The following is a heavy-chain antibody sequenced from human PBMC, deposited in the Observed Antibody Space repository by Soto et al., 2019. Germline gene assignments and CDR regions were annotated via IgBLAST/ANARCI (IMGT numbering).Heavy chain of an antibody. V-gene: IGHV3-15*01. CDR2: IKSKTDGGTT. CDR1: GFTFSNAW. J-gene: IGHJ4*02. CDR3: TAYCSSTSCYSGRGRDY. Sequence: GGSLRLSCAASGFTFSNAWMSWVRQAPGKGLEWVGRIKSKTDGGTTDYAAPVKGRFTISRDDSKNRLYLQMNSLKTEDTAVYYCTAYCSSTSCYSGRGRDYWGQGTLVTVSS. D-gene: IGHD2-2*02.